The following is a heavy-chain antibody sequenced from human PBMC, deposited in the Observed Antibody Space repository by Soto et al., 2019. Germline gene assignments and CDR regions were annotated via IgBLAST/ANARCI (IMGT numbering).Heavy chain of an antibody. Sequence: QVPLVQSGAEVKKPGSSVKVSCKASGGTFSSYAISWVRQAPGQGLEWMGGIIPIFGTANYAQKFQGRVTITADESPSTAYMELSSLRSEDTAVHYCARGASGSQRGYWYFDLWGRGTLVTVSS. V-gene: IGHV1-69*12. J-gene: IGHJ2*01. D-gene: IGHD5-12*01. CDR1: GGTFSSYA. CDR2: IIPIFGTA. CDR3: ARGASGSQRGYWYFDL.